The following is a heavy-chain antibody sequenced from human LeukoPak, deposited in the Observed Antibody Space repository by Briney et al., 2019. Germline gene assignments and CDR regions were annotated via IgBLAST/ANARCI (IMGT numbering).Heavy chain of an antibody. CDR3: ARGGMVRDRRHFQFDY. J-gene: IGHJ4*02. V-gene: IGHV1-46*01. D-gene: IGHD3-10*01. CDR1: GYTFTSYY. Sequence: ASVKVSCKASGYTFTSYYMHWVRQAPGQGLEWMGIINPSGGSTSYAQKFQGRVTMTRDTSTSTVYMELSSLRSEDTAVYYCARGGMVRDRRHFQFDYWGQGTLVTVSS. CDR2: INPSGGST.